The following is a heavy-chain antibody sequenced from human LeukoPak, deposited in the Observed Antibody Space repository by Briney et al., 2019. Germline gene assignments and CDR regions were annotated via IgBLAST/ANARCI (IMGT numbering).Heavy chain of an antibody. D-gene: IGHD2-21*01. V-gene: IGHV4-59*12. Sequence: PSEALSLTCTVSGGSISSYYWSWIRQPPGKGLEWIGYIYYSGSTNYNPSLKSRVTISVDTSKNQFSLKLSSATAADTAVYYCARGGVILGGWYFDYWGQGTLVTVSS. CDR3: ARGGVILGGWYFDY. CDR2: IYYSGST. J-gene: IGHJ4*02. CDR1: GGSISSYY.